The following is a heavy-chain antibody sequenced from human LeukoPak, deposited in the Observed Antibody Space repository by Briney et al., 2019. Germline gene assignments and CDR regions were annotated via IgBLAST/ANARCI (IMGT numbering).Heavy chain of an antibody. CDR2: IHPGDSDT. D-gene: IGHD2-2*01. V-gene: IGHV5-51*01. CDR1: GFSFNMYW. J-gene: IGHJ4*02. CDR3: ARRQGCSNTACPPDY. Sequence: GESLKISCKGSGFSFNMYWIGWVRQMPGKGLEWMGIIHPGDSDTRYSPSFQGQVTISVDKSISTAYLQWSSLKASDTAMYYCARRQGCSNTACPPDYWGQGTLVTVSS.